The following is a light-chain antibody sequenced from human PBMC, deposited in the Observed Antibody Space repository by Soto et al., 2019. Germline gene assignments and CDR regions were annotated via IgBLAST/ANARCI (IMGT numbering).Light chain of an antibody. CDR3: QQYNSYSRT. J-gene: IGKJ1*01. CDR2: DAS. CDR1: QSVNIY. V-gene: IGKV3-11*01. Sequence: IVFTQSPATLSLSPGERATLSCRASQSVNIYLAWYQQKPGQAPRLLIYDASNRATGIPARFSGSGSGTEFTLTISSLQPDDFATYYCQQYNSYSRTFGQGTKVDI.